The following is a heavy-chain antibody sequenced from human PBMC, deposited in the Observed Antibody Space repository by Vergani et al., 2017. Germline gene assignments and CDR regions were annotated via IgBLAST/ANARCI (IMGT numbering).Heavy chain of an antibody. J-gene: IGHJ5*02. D-gene: IGHD6-6*01. V-gene: IGHV1-69*01. CDR2: IIPIFGTA. CDR3: AIXLRRRLRIAARPRWFDP. Sequence: QVQLVQSGAEVKKPGSSVKVSCKASGGTFSSYAISWVRQAPGQGLEWMGGIIPIFGTANYAQKFQGRVTITADESTSTAYMELSSLRSEATAVYYCAIXLRRRLRIAARPRWFDPWGQGTLVTVSS. CDR1: GGTFSSYA.